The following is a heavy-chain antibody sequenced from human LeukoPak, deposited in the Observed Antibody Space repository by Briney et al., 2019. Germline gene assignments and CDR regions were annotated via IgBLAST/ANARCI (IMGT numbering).Heavy chain of an antibody. CDR1: GFIFRNYW. V-gene: IGHV3-74*01. CDR3: ARVPSRRFGRSSWYWYFDY. Sequence: PGGSVRLLCAASGFIFRNYWMHWVRQAPGKGLVGVSRINSDWSSTSYADSVKGRFNISRDNAKNSLYLQMNSLRAEDTAVYYCARVPSRRFGRSSWYWYFDYWGQGTLVTVSS. J-gene: IGHJ4*02. CDR2: INSDWSST. D-gene: IGHD6-13*01.